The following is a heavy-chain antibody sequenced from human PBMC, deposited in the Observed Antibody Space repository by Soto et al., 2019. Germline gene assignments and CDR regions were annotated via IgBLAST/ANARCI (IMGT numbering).Heavy chain of an antibody. J-gene: IGHJ6*02. Sequence: ASVKVSCKASGYTFTSYYMHWVRQAPGQGLEWMGIINPSGGSTSYAQKFQGRVTLTRDTSTSTVYMELSSLRSEDTAVYYCARERPYCSSTSCYRSPYYYYYYGMDVWGQGTTVTVSS. D-gene: IGHD2-2*01. CDR2: INPSGGST. V-gene: IGHV1-46*03. CDR1: GYTFTSYY. CDR3: ARERPYCSSTSCYRSPYYYYYYGMDV.